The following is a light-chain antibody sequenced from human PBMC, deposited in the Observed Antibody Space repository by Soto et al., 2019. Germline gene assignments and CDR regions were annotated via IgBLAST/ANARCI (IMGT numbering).Light chain of an antibody. V-gene: IGKV3-15*01. CDR3: QHYNYWPYT. J-gene: IGKJ2*01. CDR1: QTIDNT. CDR2: DAS. Sequence: EIVLTQSPATLSLSPGGRATPSCRASQTIDNTLAWYQRKPGQAPRLLIYDASTRATGVPARFSGSGSGTDFTLTISSLQSEDFAVYYCQHYNYWPYTFGQGTKVDI.